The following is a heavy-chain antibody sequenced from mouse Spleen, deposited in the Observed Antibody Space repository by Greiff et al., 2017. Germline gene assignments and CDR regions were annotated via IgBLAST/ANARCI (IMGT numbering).Heavy chain of an antibody. V-gene: IGHV5-9*04. CDR3: ARHGGDYAMDY. Sequence: DVQLQESGGGLVKPGGSLKLSCAASGFTFSSYTMSWVRQTPAKRLEWVATISSGGGNTYYPDSVKGRFTISRDNARNTLYLQMSSLRSEDTAMYYCARHGGDYAMDYWGQGTSVTVSS. CDR1: GFTFSSYT. J-gene: IGHJ4*01. CDR2: ISSGGGNT.